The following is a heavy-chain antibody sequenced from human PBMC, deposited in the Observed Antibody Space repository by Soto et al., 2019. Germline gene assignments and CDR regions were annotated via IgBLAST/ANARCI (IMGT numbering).Heavy chain of an antibody. CDR3: APAFYDSPSYLTDPSAFDL. V-gene: IGHV1-69*06. CDR1: GGTLSDHG. CDR2: TNPVFNTA. Sequence: QVQLEQSGAEVKKPGASVKISCKASGGTLSDHGVSWLRQAPGQGLEWVGGTNPVFNTAKYAPKFQGRVTIAAGKSTNTTSIMLRSLISADATFFYYAPAFYDSPSYLTDPSAFDLWGHGTLVTVSS. J-gene: IGHJ1*01. D-gene: IGHD3-10*01.